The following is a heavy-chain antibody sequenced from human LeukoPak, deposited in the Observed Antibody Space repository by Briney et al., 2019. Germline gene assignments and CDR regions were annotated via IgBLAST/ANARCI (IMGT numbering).Heavy chain of an antibody. V-gene: IGHV3-7*01. D-gene: IGHD3-9*01. CDR2: IKQDGSEK. CDR1: GFTFSSYW. Sequence: PGGSLRLSCAASGFTFSSYWMSWVRQAPGKGLEWVANIKQDGSEKYYVDSVKGRFTISRDNAKNSLYLQMNSLRAEDTAVYYCARVEEDLFYYFDYWGQGTLVTVSS. J-gene: IGHJ4*02. CDR3: ARVEEDLFYYFDY.